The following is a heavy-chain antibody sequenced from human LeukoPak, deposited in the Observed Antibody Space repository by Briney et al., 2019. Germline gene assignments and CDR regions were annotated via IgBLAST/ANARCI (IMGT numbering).Heavy chain of an antibody. CDR2: INHSGST. CDR3: PGADSSGSYWGY. CDR1: GGSFSGYY. Sequence: PSETLSLTCAVYGGSFSGYYWSWIRQPPGKGLEWIGEINHSGSTNYNQSLKSRVTLSVGTSRNQFSLELSSVTAADTAVYYCPGADSSGSYWGYWGQGTLVTVPS. V-gene: IGHV4-34*01. J-gene: IGHJ4*02. D-gene: IGHD3-22*01.